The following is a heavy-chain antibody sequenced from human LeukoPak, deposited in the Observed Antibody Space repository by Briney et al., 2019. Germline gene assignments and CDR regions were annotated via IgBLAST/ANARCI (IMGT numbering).Heavy chain of an antibody. J-gene: IGHJ4*02. CDR1: GGSSSSSSYY. CDR3: AIVVPPPDY. CDR2: IYYSGST. D-gene: IGHD2-2*01. Sequence: SETLSLTCTVSGGSSSSSSYYWGWIRQPPGKGLEWIGSIYYSGSTYYNPSLKSRVIILVDTSKNQFSLKLSSVTAADTAVYYCAIVVPPPDYWGQGTLVTVSS. V-gene: IGHV4-39*01.